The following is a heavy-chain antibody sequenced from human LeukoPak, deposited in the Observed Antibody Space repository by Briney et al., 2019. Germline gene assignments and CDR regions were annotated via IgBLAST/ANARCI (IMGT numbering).Heavy chain of an antibody. CDR1: GGSVSSRSYY. CDR2: IYHSGNT. D-gene: IGHD6-19*01. V-gene: IGHV4-61*01. Sequence: SETLSLTCTVSGGSVSSRSYYWSWIRQPPGKGLEWIGYIYHSGNTNYSPSLESRVTMSVDESKNQFSLRVHFVSAADTAVYYCASTRRAAVAGRFDSWGQGTLVTVSS. CDR3: ASTRRAAVAGRFDS. J-gene: IGHJ4*02.